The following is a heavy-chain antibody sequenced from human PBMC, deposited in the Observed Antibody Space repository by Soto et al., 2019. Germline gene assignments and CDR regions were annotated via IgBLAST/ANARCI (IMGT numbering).Heavy chain of an antibody. J-gene: IGHJ6*02. D-gene: IGHD3-22*01. CDR1: GGTFSNYG. CDR3: ARGGSDYEGSGYYQGHV. V-gene: IGHV1-69*12. Sequence: QVQLVQSGAEVKKPGSSVKVSCKSSGGTFSNYGFSWVRQAPGQGLECMGVIVPIFGAEQPQKFQGRVTITADECTNTVFMELRGLRSENTAVYYCARGGSDYEGSGYYQGHVWGQGTTVTVSS. CDR2: IVPIFGA.